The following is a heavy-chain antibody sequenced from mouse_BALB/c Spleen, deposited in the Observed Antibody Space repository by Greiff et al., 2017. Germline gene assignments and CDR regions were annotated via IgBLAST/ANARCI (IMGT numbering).Heavy chain of an antibody. CDR3: ARLGGLRRLDY. CDR2: IYPGSGST. J-gene: IGHJ4*01. Sequence: QVQLKQPGAELVKPGTSVKLSCKASGYNFTSYWINWVKLRPGQGLEWIGDIYPGSGSTNYNEKFKSKATLTVDTSSSTAYMQLSSLASEDSALYYCARLGGLRRLDYWGQGTSVTVSS. CDR1: GYNFTSYW. D-gene: IGHD2-2*01. V-gene: IGHV1-55*01.